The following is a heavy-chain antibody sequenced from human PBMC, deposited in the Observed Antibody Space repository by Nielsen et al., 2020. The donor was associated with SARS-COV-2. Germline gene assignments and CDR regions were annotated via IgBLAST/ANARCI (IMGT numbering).Heavy chain of an antibody. J-gene: IGHJ4*02. CDR3: ARVSIYSSGWWY. Sequence: SETLSLTCAVYGGSFGGYYWSWIRQPPGKGLEWIGEVNYRGGTNYNPSFKSRVTISMDASKNQFSLKMSSVTAADTAVYYCARVSIYSSGWWYWGQGTLVTVSS. CDR2: VNYRGGT. D-gene: IGHD6-19*01. V-gene: IGHV4-34*01. CDR1: GGSFGGYY.